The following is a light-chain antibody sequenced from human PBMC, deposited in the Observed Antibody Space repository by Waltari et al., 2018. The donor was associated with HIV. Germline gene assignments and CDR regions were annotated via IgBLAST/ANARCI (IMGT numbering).Light chain of an antibody. CDR1: SPNIGSNY. Sequence: QSVLTQPPSASGTPGQRVTISCSGSSPNIGSNYVYWYQPLPGTAPKLLIYRNNQRPSGVPDRFSGSKSGTSASLAISGLRSEDEADYYCAAWDGSLSVVIFGGGTKLTVL. CDR3: AAWDGSLSVVI. V-gene: IGLV1-47*01. CDR2: RNN. J-gene: IGLJ2*01.